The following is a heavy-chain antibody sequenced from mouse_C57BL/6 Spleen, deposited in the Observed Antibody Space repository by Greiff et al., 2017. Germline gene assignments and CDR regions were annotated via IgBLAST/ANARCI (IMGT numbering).Heavy chain of an antibody. D-gene: IGHD1-1*01. J-gene: IGHJ2*01. CDR3: AITTVVAYYFDY. V-gene: IGHV1-14*01. Sequence: EVKLVESGPELVKPGASVKMSCKASGYTFTSYVMHWVKQKPGQGLEWIGYIYPYNDGTKYNEKFKGKATLTSDKSSSTAYMELSSLTSEDSAVYYCAITTVVAYYFDYWGQGTTLTVSS. CDR2: IYPYNDGT. CDR1: GYTFTSYV.